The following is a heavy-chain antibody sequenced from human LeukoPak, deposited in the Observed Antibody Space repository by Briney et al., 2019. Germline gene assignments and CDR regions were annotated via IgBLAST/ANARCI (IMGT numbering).Heavy chain of an antibody. CDR2: IIPIFGTA. Sequence: SVKVSCKASGGTFSSYAISWVRQAPGQGLEWMGGIIPIFGTANYAQKFQGRVTITADESTSTAYMELSSLRSEDTAVYYCASLMTTVIRYYYYMDVWGKGTTVTVSS. CDR1: GGTFSSYA. J-gene: IGHJ6*03. CDR3: ASLMTTVIRYYYYMDV. D-gene: IGHD4-17*01. V-gene: IGHV1-69*13.